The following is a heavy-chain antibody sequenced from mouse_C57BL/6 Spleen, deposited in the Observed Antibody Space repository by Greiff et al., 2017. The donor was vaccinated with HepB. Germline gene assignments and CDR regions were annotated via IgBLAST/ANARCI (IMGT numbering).Heavy chain of an antibody. D-gene: IGHD1-1*01. CDR1: GYTFTSYG. V-gene: IGHV1-58*01. CDR3: ARYYYGSRDWYFDV. J-gene: IGHJ1*03. CDR2: IYIGNGYT. Sequence: EVKLQESGAELVRPGSSVKMSCKTSGYTFTSYGINWVKQRPGQGLEWIGYIYIGNGYTEYNEKFKGKATLTSDTSSSTAYMQLSSLTSEDSAIYFCARYYYGSRDWYFDVWGTGTTVTVSS.